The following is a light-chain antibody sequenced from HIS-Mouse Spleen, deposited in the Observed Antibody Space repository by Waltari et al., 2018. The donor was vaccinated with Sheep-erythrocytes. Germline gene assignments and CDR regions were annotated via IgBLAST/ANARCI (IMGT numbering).Light chain of an antibody. CDR3: QAWDSSTAWNVV. Sequence: SYELTQPPSVSLSPGQTASIPCSGDKLGDKYACWYQQKPGQSPVLVIYQDSKRPSGIPERFSGSNSGNTATLTISGTQAMDEADYYCQAWDSSTAWNVVFGGGTKLTIL. CDR1: KLGDKY. V-gene: IGLV3-1*01. CDR2: QDS. J-gene: IGLJ2*01.